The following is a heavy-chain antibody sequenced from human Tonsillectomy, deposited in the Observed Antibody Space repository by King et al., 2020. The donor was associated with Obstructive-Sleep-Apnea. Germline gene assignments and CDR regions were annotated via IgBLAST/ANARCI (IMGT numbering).Heavy chain of an antibody. V-gene: IGHV3-23*04. CDR3: AKGLVFGDHDYFDD. CDR2: IRGSGGSGSGGST. CDR1: GFTFSIYA. Sequence: VQLVESGGGLVQPGGSLRLSCAASGFTFSIYAMSWVRQAPGKGLEWVSAIRGSGGSGSGGSTYYADSVKGRFTISRDNSKNTLYLQMNSLRAEDTAVYDCAKGLVFGDHDYFDDGGQGTLVTVPS. D-gene: IGHD3-10*01. J-gene: IGHJ4*02.